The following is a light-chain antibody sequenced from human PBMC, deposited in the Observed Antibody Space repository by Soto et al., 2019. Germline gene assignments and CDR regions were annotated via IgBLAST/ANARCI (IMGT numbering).Light chain of an antibody. CDR2: EVS. Sequence: QSALTQPASVSASPGQSITVSCTGTSNDIGGYDYVSWYQQYPGEAPKLIIYEVSNRPSGVSYRFSGSKSGNTASLTISGLRAEDEADYYCSSYTSTNTVVVFGGGTTLTVL. V-gene: IGLV2-14*01. CDR3: SSYTSTNTVVV. J-gene: IGLJ2*01. CDR1: SNDIGGYDY.